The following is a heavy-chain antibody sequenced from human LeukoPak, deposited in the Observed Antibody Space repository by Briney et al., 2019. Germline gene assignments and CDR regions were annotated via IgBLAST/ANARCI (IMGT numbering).Heavy chain of an antibody. CDR1: GGSITNPTDH. D-gene: IGHD6-6*01. CDR2: IYYNGNS. CDR3: TSEYSSSPAY. J-gene: IGHJ4*02. Sequence: SETLSLTCTVSGGSITNPTDHWGWVRQPPGKGLEWIGSIYYNGNSYYNLDLKSRLTLSIDTSNNQFSLKLESVTAADTAVYYCTSEYSSSPAYWGQGTLVTVSS. V-gene: IGHV4-39*02.